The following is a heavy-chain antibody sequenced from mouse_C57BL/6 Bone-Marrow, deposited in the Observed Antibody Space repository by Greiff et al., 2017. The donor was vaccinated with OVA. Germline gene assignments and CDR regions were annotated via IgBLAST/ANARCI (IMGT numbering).Heavy chain of an antibody. D-gene: IGHD2-3*01. Sequence: EVQGVESGAELVRPGASVKLSCTASGFNIKDDYMHWVKQRPEQGLEWIGWIDPENGDTEYASKFQGKATITADTSSNTAYLQLSSLTSEDTAVYYCTTRRWPYWGQGTSVTVSS. CDR1: GFNIKDDY. CDR2: IDPENGDT. CDR3: TTRRWPY. V-gene: IGHV14-4*01. J-gene: IGHJ4*01.